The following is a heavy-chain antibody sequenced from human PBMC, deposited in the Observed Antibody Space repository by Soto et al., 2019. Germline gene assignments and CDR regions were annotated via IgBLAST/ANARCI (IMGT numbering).Heavy chain of an antibody. J-gene: IGHJ5*02. Sequence: GGSLRLSRAASGFTFSNDLMTWVRQAPGKGQERVGRIKSNPDGGTTDYAASGKGRFTISRDDPQNTLFLQMNSLKTEDTAVYSCSTIIVAAARARFDPWGQGTLVTAP. D-gene: IGHD2-21*01. CDR2: IKSNPDGGTT. V-gene: IGHV3-15*01. CDR1: GFTFSNDL. CDR3: STIIVAAARARFDP.